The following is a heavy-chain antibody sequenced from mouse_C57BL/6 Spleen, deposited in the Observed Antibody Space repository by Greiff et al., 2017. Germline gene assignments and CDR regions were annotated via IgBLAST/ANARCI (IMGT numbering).Heavy chain of an antibody. J-gene: IGHJ1*03. Sequence: VQLKQSGPELVKPGASVKISCKASGYSFTDYNMNWVKQSNGKSLEWIGVINPNYGTTSYNQTFKGKATLTVDQSSSTAYMQLNSLTSEDSAVXYCARWHYGSSYWYFDVWGTGTTVTVSS. V-gene: IGHV1-39*01. D-gene: IGHD1-1*01. CDR1: GYSFTDYN. CDR2: INPNYGTT. CDR3: ARWHYGSSYWYFDV.